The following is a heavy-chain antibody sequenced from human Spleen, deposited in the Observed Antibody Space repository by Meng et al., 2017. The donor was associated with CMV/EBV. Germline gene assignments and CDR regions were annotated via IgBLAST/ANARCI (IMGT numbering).Heavy chain of an antibody. V-gene: IGHV1-8*01. CDR2: MNPNSGNT. J-gene: IGHJ4*02. Sequence: ASVKVSCKASGYTFTSYDINWVRQATGQGLEWMGWMNPNSGNTGYAQKLQGRVTMTTDTSTSTAYMELRSLRSDDTAVYYCSRGYSSSWHNDYWGQGTLVTVSS. D-gene: IGHD6-13*01. CDR3: SRGYSSSWHNDY. CDR1: GYTFTSYD.